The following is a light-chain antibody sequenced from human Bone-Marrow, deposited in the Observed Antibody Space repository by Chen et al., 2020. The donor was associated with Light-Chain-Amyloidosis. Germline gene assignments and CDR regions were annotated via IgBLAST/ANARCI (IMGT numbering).Light chain of an antibody. CDR1: QRISSY. CDR2: TAS. V-gene: IGKV1-39*01. CDR3: QQSYSDPWA. J-gene: IGKJ1*01. Sequence: DIQMTQSPSSLSASVGDRVTITCRPSQRISSYLNWYQQKPGKAPKLLIHTASTLQSGVPSRFSGSGSGTDFTLTISSLQPEDFASYYCQQSYSDPWAFGHGTKVEI.